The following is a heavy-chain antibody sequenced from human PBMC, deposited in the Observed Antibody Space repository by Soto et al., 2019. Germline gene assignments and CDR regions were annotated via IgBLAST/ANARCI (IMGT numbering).Heavy chain of an antibody. V-gene: IGHV4-61*03. Sequence: PSETLSLTCTVFGASVSSGTYYWSWIRQPTGKGLEWVGHIYYTGATNYTTSLNQRVSISVDTSKNHFSLQLTSVTAADTAVYFCARGAGFSYASTWFDIWGQGTLVTV. J-gene: IGHJ5*02. CDR3: ARGAGFSYASTWFDI. CDR2: IYYTGAT. CDR1: GASVSSGTYY. D-gene: IGHD5-18*01.